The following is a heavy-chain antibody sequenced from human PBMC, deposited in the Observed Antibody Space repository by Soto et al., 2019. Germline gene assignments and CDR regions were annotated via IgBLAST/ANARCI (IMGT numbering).Heavy chain of an antibody. V-gene: IGHV1-69*12. CDR1: GGTFSSYT. J-gene: IGHJ2*01. Sequence: QVQLVQSGAEVKKPGSSVTVSCKASGGTFSSYTISWVRQAPGQGREWMGGIIPIFGTANDAQKFQGRVTITADESTSTAYMELRSLRSEDTAVYYCARGNHSSLQLAYFALWGRGTLVTVSS. D-gene: IGHD1-1*01. CDR3: ARGNHSSLQLAYFAL. CDR2: IIPIFGTA.